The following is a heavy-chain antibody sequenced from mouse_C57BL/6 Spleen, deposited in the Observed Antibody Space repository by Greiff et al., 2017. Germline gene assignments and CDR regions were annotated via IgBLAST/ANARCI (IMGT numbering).Heavy chain of an antibody. CDR3: ARRGYDEDFAY. CDR1: GFTFSDYY. D-gene: IGHD2-2*01. J-gene: IGHJ3*01. V-gene: IGHV5-12*01. Sequence: EVKLQESGGGLVQPGGSLKLSCAASGFTFSDYYMYWVRQTPEKRLEWFAYISNGGGGTSSPDTVNGRFTFSRSNAKNTRYLQMHRLESEDADRYYCARRGYDEDFAYWGQGTLVTVSA. CDR2: ISNGGGGT.